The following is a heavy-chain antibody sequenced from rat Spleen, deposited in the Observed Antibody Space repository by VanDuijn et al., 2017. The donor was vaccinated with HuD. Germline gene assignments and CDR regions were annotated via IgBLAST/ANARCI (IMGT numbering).Heavy chain of an antibody. V-gene: IGHV5-29*01. CDR3: ASLAAIYAFDY. CDR2: ISYDGSST. CDR1: GFTFSDYY. J-gene: IGHJ2*01. Sequence: EVQLVESDGGLVQPGRSLKLSCAASGFTFSDYYMAWVRQAPTKGLEWVATISYDGSSTYYRDSVKGRFTISRDNAKSTLYLQMDSLRSEDTATYYCASLAAIYAFDYWGQGVMVTVSS. D-gene: IGHD1-2*01.